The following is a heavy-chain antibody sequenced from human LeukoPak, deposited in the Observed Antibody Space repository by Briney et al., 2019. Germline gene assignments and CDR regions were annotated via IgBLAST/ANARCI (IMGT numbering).Heavy chain of an antibody. CDR2: IYYSGST. D-gene: IGHD3-22*01. Sequence: PSETLSLTCTVSGGSIRSHYWSSIRQPPGKGLEWIGYIYYSGSTNYNPSLKSRVTISVDTSKNQFSLKLSSVTAADTAVYYCARDRGDYDSSGYYGYFDYWGQGALVTVSS. V-gene: IGHV4-59*11. CDR3: ARDRGDYDSSGYYGYFDY. J-gene: IGHJ4*02. CDR1: GGSIRSHY.